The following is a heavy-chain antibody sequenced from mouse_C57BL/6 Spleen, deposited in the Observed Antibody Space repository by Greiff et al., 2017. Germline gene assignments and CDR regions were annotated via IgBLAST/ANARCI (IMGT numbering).Heavy chain of an antibody. CDR2: IYPRSGNT. Sequence: LVESGAELARPGASVKLSCKASGYTFTSYGISWVKQRTGQGLEWIGEIYPRSGNTYYNEKFKGKATLTADKSSSTAYMELRSLTSEDSAVYFCALNYGSFYYFDYWGQGTTLTVSS. V-gene: IGHV1-81*01. D-gene: IGHD1-1*01. CDR1: GYTFTSYG. CDR3: ALNYGSFYYFDY. J-gene: IGHJ2*01.